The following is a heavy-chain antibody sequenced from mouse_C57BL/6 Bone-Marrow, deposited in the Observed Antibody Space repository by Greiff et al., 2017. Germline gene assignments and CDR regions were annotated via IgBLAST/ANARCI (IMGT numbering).Heavy chain of an antibody. D-gene: IGHD2-4*01. J-gene: IGHJ4*01. CDR3: ARSDDYVDYTMEY. CDR2: MHPNGGSP. CDR1: GYTFTNYW. Sequence: QVQLQQPGAELVKPGASVKLSCKASGYTFTNYWMHWVKQSPGQGLEWIGMMHPNGGSPDYNEKFKSEATLSVDKSSRTAYMELSSLTSEDSAVYYCARSDDYVDYTMEYWGQGTSVTVSS. V-gene: IGHV1-64*01.